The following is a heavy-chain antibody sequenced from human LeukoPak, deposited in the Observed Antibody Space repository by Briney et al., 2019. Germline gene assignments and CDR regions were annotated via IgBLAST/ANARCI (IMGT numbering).Heavy chain of an antibody. CDR2: IYPGDSEI. CDR1: GYIFTSYW. J-gene: IGHJ6*03. V-gene: IGHV5-51*01. Sequence: GESLQISCKGSGYIFTSYWIGWVRQMPGKGLEWMGIIYPGDSEIRYSPSFQGQVTISADKSISTACLQWSSLRASDTAMYYCARVMIYYYYMGVWGKGTTVTVSS. CDR3: ARVMIYYYYMGV. D-gene: IGHD2-21*01.